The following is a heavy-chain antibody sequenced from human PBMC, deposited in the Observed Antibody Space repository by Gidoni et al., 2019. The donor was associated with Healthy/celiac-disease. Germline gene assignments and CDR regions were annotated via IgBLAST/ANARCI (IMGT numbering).Heavy chain of an antibody. D-gene: IGHD3-22*01. Sequence: QLQLPESGPGLVKPSETLSLTCTVPGGSISSSSYYWGWIRPPPGKGLEWIGSIYYSGSTYYNPSLKSRVTISVDTSKNQFSLKLSSVTAADTAVYYCARHGSRGRDYWGQGTLVTVSS. CDR2: IYYSGST. CDR1: GGSISSSSYY. V-gene: IGHV4-39*01. CDR3: ARHGSRGRDY. J-gene: IGHJ4*02.